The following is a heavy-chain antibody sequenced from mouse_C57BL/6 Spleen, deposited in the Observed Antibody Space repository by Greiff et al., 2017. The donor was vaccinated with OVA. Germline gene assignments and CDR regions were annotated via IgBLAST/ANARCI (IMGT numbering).Heavy chain of an antibody. V-gene: IGHV14-4*01. D-gene: IGHD1-1*01. CDR2: IDPENGDT. CDR3: STGLRYSSFDY. Sequence: EVQLQESGAELVRPGASVKLSCTASGFNIKDDYMHWVKQRPEQGLEWIGWIDPENGDTEYASKFQGKATITADTSSNTAYLQLSSLTSEDTAVYYCSTGLRYSSFDYWGQGTTLTVSS. CDR1: GFNIKDDY. J-gene: IGHJ2*01.